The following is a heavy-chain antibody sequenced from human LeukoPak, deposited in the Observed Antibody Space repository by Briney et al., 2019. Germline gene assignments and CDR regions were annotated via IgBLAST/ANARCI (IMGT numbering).Heavy chain of an antibody. V-gene: IGHV3-15*07. D-gene: IGHD3-3*02. CDR3: TTGIDDEGGY. CDR2: IKTNAEGGTL. J-gene: IGHJ4*02. Sequence: GGSLRLSCAASGFTFSNAWMNWVRQAPGKGLEWVGRIKTNAEGGTLDYTAHVNGRFTISRDDSKNTLYLQMDSLEVEDTGMYYCTTGIDDEGGYWGQGTLVTVSS. CDR1: GFTFSNAW.